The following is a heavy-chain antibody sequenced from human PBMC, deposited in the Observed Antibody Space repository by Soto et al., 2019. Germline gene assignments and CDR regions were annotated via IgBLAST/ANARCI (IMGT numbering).Heavy chain of an antibody. CDR2: INHSGST. D-gene: IGHD1-7*01. Sequence: SLACAVYFGSVSGYYWSWIRQPPGKGLEWIGEINHSGSTNYNPSLKSRVTISVDTSKNQFSLKLSSVTAADTAVYYCARGLHRISLELRVRPWYFDLWGRGTLVTVSS. J-gene: IGHJ2*01. CDR3: ARGLHRISLELRVRPWYFDL. CDR1: FGSVSGYY. V-gene: IGHV4-34*01.